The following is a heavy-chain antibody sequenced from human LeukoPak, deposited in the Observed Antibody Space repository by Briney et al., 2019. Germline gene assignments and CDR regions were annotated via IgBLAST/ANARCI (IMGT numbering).Heavy chain of an antibody. CDR3: ARGQAVLWFGELEIDY. J-gene: IGHJ4*02. CDR2: INHSGST. D-gene: IGHD3-10*01. Sequence: SETLSLTCAVYGGSFSGYYWSWIRQPPGKGLEWIGEINHSGSTNHNPSLKSRVTISVDTSKNQFSLKLSSVTAADTAVYYCARGQAVLWFGELEIDYWGQGTLVTVSS. V-gene: IGHV4-34*01. CDR1: GGSFSGYY.